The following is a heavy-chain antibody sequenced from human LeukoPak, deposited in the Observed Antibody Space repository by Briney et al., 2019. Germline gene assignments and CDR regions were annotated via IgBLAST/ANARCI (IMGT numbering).Heavy chain of an antibody. V-gene: IGHV1-18*01. Sequence: ASVKVSCKASGYTFTSYGISWVRQAPGQELEWMGWISAYNGNTNYAQKLQGRVTMTTDTSTSTAYMELRSLRSDDTAVYYCARDPRELLRAQSYFDYWGQGTLVTVSS. CDR1: GYTFTSYG. D-gene: IGHD1-26*01. CDR3: ARDPRELLRAQSYFDY. CDR2: ISAYNGNT. J-gene: IGHJ4*02.